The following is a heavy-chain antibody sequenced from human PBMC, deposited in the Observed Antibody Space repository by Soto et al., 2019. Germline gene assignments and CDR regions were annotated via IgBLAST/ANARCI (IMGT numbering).Heavy chain of an antibody. V-gene: IGHV3-23*01. D-gene: IGHD2-2*01. CDR2: ISGSGGST. J-gene: IGHJ5*02. CDR1: GFSVSDSS. CDR3: AKLVVPAAMIGWFDP. Sequence: GGSLRLSCEVSGFSVSDSSMSWVRQAPGKGLEWVSAISGSGGSTYYADSVKGRFTISRDNSKNTLYLQMNSLRAEDTAVYYCAKLVVPAAMIGWFDPWGQGTLVTVSS.